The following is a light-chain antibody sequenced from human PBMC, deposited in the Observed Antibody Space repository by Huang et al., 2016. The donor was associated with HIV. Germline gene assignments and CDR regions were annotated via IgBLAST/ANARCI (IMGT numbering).Light chain of an antibody. J-gene: IGKJ1*01. CDR1: QPLGSN. Sequence: DILMTQSPVTLSVPPGERATLSCRASQPLGSNLAWYQQKPGHPPRLLIYDASTRATGAPARFSGSGPKTDFNLTIDSLQSEDSALYFCQQYNKWPRTFGQGTKLEIK. V-gene: IGKV3D-15*01. CDR3: QQYNKWPRT. CDR2: DAS.